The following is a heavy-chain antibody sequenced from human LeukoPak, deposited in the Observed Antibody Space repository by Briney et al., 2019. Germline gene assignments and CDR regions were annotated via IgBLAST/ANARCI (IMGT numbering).Heavy chain of an antibody. V-gene: IGHV3-21*06. CDR3: VRGKKPGWDMSYFDY. J-gene: IGHJ4*02. CDR1: RFNFNSFV. CDR2: ISTSSGYI. D-gene: IGHD1-14*01. Sequence: GGSLRLSCAASRFNFNSFVMGWVRQPPGKGLEWVSSISTSSGYIFYADSLKGRVTISRDNAKNSLYLQINSLRAEDTAVYYCVRGKKPGWDMSYFDYWGQGILVTVSS.